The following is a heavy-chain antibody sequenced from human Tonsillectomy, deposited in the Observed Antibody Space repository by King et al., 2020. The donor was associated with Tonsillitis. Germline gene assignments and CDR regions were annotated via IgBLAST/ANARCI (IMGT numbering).Heavy chain of an antibody. J-gene: IGHJ6*03. CDR3: ARGPRCGSPSCYYYYYMDV. Sequence: VQLQQWGAGLLKPSETLSLTCAVYGGSFSGYYWSWIRQPPGKGLDWIGEINHSGRTNYNPSLKSRATTSVDTSKNHFSLKLSSVTAADTAVYYCARGPRCGSPSCYYYYYMDVWGKGTTVTVSS. CDR1: GGSFSGYY. CDR2: INHSGRT. V-gene: IGHV4-34*01. D-gene: IGHD2-2*01.